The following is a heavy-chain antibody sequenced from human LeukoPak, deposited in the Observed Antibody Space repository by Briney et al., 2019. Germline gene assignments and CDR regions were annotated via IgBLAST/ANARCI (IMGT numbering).Heavy chain of an antibody. Sequence: ASVKVSCKASGYTFTGYYMHWVRQAPGQGLEWMGWINPNSGGTNYAQKFQGRVTMTRDTSISTACMELSRLRSDDTAVYYCARGRGVYLPRRGQNWFDPWGQGTLVTVSS. D-gene: IGHD2-8*01. J-gene: IGHJ5*02. CDR1: GYTFTGYY. V-gene: IGHV1-2*02. CDR2: INPNSGGT. CDR3: ARGRGVYLPRRGQNWFDP.